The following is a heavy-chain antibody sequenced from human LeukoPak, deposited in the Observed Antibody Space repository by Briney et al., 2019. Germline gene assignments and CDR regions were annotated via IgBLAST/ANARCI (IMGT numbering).Heavy chain of an antibody. CDR1: GGSFSEYY. CDR2: IYPSGST. D-gene: IGHD3-16*01. CDR3: ARVGHSYVINDWSRTGLGAYPTKYYYHMDV. V-gene: IGHV4-34*01. Sequence: PSETLSLTCAVYGGSFSEYYWGCIRQPPGKGLEWIGEIYPSGSTNYTPSLKSRVTISLDASKNQFSLKLSSVAAADTAVYFCARVGHSYVINDWSRTGLGAYPTKYYYHMDVWDKGTTVTASS. J-gene: IGHJ6*03.